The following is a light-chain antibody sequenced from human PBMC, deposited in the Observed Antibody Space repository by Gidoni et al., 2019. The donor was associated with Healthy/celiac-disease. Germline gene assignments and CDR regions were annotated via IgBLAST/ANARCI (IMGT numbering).Light chain of an antibody. CDR3: QQYGSSPPWT. CDR2: GAS. J-gene: IGKJ1*01. Sequence: EIVLTQSPGTLSWSPGERATLSCRASQSVSSSYLAWYQQDPVQSPRLLIYGASSRATGLPDRFSGSGSGTDFTLTISRLEPEDFAVYYRQQYGSSPPWTFGQGTKVEIK. CDR1: QSVSSSY. V-gene: IGKV3-20*01.